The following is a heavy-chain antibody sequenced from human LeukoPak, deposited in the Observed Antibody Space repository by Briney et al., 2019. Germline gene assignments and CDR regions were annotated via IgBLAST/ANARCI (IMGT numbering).Heavy chain of an antibody. J-gene: IGHJ4*02. CDR1: GFTFSNYG. D-gene: IGHD3-10*01. Sequence: GGSLRLSCEASGFTFSNYGLHWVRQAPGKGLEWVALISTDGSNKNYADSVKGRFTISRDNSKNTLSLQMNSLRPEDTAVYYCAKDSSSTWFGGDSKWGQGTLVTVSS. CDR3: AKDSSSTWFGGDSK. V-gene: IGHV3-30*18. CDR2: ISTDGSNK.